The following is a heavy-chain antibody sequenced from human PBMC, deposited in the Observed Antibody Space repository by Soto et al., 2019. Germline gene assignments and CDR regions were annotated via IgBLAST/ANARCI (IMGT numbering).Heavy chain of an antibody. Sequence: SETLSLTCTVSGGSIRSYYWSWIRQPPGKGLEWIGYIYYTGSTKYNSSLKTRVTISVDTSKNQFSLKLSSVTAADTAVYYCARTLGDSSGFVWGQGTLVTVSS. CDR3: ARTLGDSSGFV. CDR1: GGSIRSYY. V-gene: IGHV4-59*01. J-gene: IGHJ4*02. D-gene: IGHD3-22*01. CDR2: IYYTGST.